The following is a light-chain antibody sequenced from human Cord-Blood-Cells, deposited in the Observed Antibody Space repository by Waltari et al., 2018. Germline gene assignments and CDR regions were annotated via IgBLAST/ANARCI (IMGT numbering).Light chain of an antibody. CDR2: DVS. V-gene: IGLV2-14*04. CDR3: SSYTSSSTYV. Sequence: SVSGSPGQSITISCTGTSSDVGGYNYVYWYQQHPGKAPKLMIYDVSNRPSGVSNRFSGSKSGNTASLTISGLQAEDEADYYCSSYTSSSTYVFGTGTKVTVL. J-gene: IGLJ1*01. CDR1: SSDVGGYNY.